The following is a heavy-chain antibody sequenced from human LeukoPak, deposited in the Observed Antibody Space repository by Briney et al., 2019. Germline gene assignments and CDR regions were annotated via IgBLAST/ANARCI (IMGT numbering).Heavy chain of an antibody. Sequence: PGGSLRLSCEASGFTFSNYAMNWVRQAPGKGLEWVSVITSGGATYYADSVRGRFTISRDNSKTTLYLQMNSLRADDTAVYYCARAGEWLLNFDYWGQGTLVTVSS. V-gene: IGHV3-23*01. D-gene: IGHD3-3*01. CDR3: ARAGEWLLNFDY. CDR2: ITSGGAT. J-gene: IGHJ4*02. CDR1: GFTFSNYA.